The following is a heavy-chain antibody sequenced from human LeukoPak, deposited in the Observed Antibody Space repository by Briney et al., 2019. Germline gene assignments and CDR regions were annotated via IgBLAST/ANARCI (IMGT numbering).Heavy chain of an antibody. CDR2: FYYSGST. CDR3: ARRLKGAGNTRDPWFDP. J-gene: IGHJ5*02. V-gene: IGHV4-59*08. CDR1: GGSISSYY. D-gene: IGHD5-24*01. Sequence: TSETLSLTCTVSGGSISSYYWSWIRQPPGKGLEWIGYFYYSGSTNYNPSLKSRVTMSVDTSKNHFSLKLSSVTAADTAVYYCARRLKGAGNTRDPWFDPWGQGTLVTVSS.